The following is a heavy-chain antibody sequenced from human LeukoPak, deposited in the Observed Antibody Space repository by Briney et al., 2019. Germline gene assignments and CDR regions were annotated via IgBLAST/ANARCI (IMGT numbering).Heavy chain of an antibody. V-gene: IGHV1-69*13. CDR1: GGTFSSYA. D-gene: IGHD3-22*01. CDR3: AKDLGYDSSGYYPI. CDR2: IIPIFGTA. Sequence: SVKVSCKASGGTFSSYAISWVRQAPGQGLEWMGGIIPIFGTANYAQKFQGRVTITAGESTSTAYMELSSLRSEDTAVYYCAKDLGYDSSGYYPIWGQGTLVTVSS. J-gene: IGHJ4*02.